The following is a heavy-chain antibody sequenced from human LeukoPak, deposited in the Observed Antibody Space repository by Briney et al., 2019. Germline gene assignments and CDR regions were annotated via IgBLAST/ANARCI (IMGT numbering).Heavy chain of an antibody. CDR3: AKGKREVATIILYYYYGMDV. D-gene: IGHD5-24*01. CDR1: GFTFDDYA. Sequence: GGSLRLSCAASGFTFDDYAMHWVRQAPGKGLEWVSGISWNSGSIGYADSVKGRFTISRDNAKNSLYLQMNSLRAEDTALYYCAKGKREVATIILYYYYGMDVWGQGTTVTVSS. J-gene: IGHJ6*02. V-gene: IGHV3-9*01. CDR2: ISWNSGSI.